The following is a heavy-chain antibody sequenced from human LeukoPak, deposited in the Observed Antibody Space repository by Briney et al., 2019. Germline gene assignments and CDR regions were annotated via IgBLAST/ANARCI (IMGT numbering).Heavy chain of an antibody. CDR3: ASDALVVVAATPGASYFDY. J-gene: IGHJ4*02. Sequence: GRSLRLPCAASGFTFSSYGMHWVRQAPGKGLEWVAVIWYDGSNKYYADSVKGRFTISRDNSKNTLYLQMNSLRAEDTAVYYCASDALVVVAATPGASYFDYWGQGTLVTVSS. CDR2: IWYDGSNK. D-gene: IGHD2-15*01. V-gene: IGHV3-33*01. CDR1: GFTFSSYG.